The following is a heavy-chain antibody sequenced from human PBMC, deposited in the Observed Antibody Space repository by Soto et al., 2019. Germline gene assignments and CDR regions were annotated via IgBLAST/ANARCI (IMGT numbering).Heavy chain of an antibody. CDR2: INPNSGGT. D-gene: IGHD5-12*01. CDR3: ARGAATILDYYYYMDV. V-gene: IGHV1-2*04. CDR1: GYTFTSYD. Sequence: ASVKVSCKASGYTFTSYDINWVRQAPGQGLEWMGWINPNSGGTNYAQKFQGWVTMTRDTSISTAYMELSRLRSDDTAVYYCARGAATILDYYYYMDVWGKGTTVTVSS. J-gene: IGHJ6*03.